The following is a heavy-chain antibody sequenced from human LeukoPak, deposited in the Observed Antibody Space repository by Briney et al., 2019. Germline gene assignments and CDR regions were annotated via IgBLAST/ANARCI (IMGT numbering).Heavy chain of an antibody. CDR2: ISYDGSNK. CDR3: ARDPNGDYEDY. D-gene: IGHD4-17*01. J-gene: IGHJ4*02. CDR1: GFTFSSYG. V-gene: IGHV3-30*03. Sequence: GRSLRLPCAASGFTFSSYGMHWVRQAPGKGLEWVAVISYDGSNKYYADSVKGRFTISRDNSKNTLYLQMNSLRAEDTAVYYCARDPNGDYEDYWGQGTLVTVSS.